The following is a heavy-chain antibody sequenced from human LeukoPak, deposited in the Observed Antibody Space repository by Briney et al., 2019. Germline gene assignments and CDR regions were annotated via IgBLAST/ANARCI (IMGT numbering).Heavy chain of an antibody. V-gene: IGHV4-59*01. Sequence: SETLSLTCTVSGGSISNKYWSWIRQPPGKGLEWIGYIYYSGSTNYNPSLKSRVTIPVDTSKNQFSLKLSSVTAADTAVYYCARSKTYDILTGYLHYWGQGTLVTVSS. D-gene: IGHD3-9*01. CDR1: GGSISNKY. CDR3: ARSKTYDILTGYLHY. J-gene: IGHJ4*02. CDR2: IYYSGST.